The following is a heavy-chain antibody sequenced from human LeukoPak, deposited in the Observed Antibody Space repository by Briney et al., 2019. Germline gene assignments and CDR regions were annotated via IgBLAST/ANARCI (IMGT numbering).Heavy chain of an antibody. CDR2: IYPGDSDT. V-gene: IGHV5-51*01. D-gene: IGHD2-2*01. CDR3: ARHRDCSSTSCLLDY. CDR1: GYSFTSYW. Sequence: GESLKISCKGSGYSFTSYWIGWVRQMPGKGLEWMGIIYPGDSDTRYSPSFQGQVTISADKSISTAYLQWSGLKASDTAMYYCARHRDCSSTSCLLDYWGQGTLVTVSS. J-gene: IGHJ4*02.